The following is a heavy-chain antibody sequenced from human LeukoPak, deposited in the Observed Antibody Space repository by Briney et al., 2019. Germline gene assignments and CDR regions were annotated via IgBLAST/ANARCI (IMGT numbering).Heavy chain of an antibody. J-gene: IGHJ4*02. Sequence: GGSLRLSCAASGFTFTDYGMHWVRQAPGKGLEWVAFIRYDGSNEYYVDSVKGRFTISRDNYKKTLYLQINSVRAEDAAIYYCAKDSNTYCRTWYSFDYWGQGTLVTVSS. CDR3: AKDSNTYCRTWYSFDY. CDR2: IRYDGSNE. V-gene: IGHV3-30*02. D-gene: IGHD6-13*01. CDR1: GFTFTDYG.